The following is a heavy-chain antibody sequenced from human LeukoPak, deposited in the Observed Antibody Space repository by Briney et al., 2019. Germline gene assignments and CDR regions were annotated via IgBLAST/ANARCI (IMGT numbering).Heavy chain of an antibody. CDR1: GFAFSVYA. D-gene: IGHD6-19*01. CDR2: INANSGTT. J-gene: IGHJ5*01. CDR3: AKPISGGLAVTADWFHP. V-gene: IGHV3-23*01. Sequence: GGSLRLSCTASGFAFSVYAMSWLRQPPGRGLEWVSTINANSGTTSYAASVRGRFTISRDNSKSTLYLQLNTLRADDTATYYCAKPISGGLAVTADWFHPWGQGTLVVGSS.